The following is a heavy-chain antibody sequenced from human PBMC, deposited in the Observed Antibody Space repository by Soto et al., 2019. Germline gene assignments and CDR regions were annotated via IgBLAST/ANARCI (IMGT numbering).Heavy chain of an antibody. CDR2: IYSGGRT. D-gene: IGHD4-4*01. CDR1: GLTVSSNS. Sequence: EVQLVESGGGLVQPGGSLRLSCAASGLTVSSNSMSWVRQAPGKGLEWVSVIYSGGRTYYADSVKGRFTITRDNSKNTVYLQMNSLRAEDTAVYYCARLRFLQETLDAFDIWGQGTMVTVSS. V-gene: IGHV3-66*01. J-gene: IGHJ3*02. CDR3: ARLRFLQETLDAFDI.